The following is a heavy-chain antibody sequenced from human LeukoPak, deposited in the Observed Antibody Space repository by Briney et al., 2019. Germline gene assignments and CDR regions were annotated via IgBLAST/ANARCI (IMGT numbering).Heavy chain of an antibody. CDR1: EFTLGHYS. Sequence: PGGSLRLFCTASEFTLGHYSLSWVRQARGKGLEWVVFIRSKAYGGTTEYAASVKGRFTIARDDSKSTAYLQMNSLKTEDTAVYYCTRAFYETYGYWFDPWGQGTLVTVSS. CDR2: IRSKAYGGTT. D-gene: IGHD5/OR15-5a*01. J-gene: IGHJ5*02. V-gene: IGHV3-49*04. CDR3: TRAFYETYGYWFDP.